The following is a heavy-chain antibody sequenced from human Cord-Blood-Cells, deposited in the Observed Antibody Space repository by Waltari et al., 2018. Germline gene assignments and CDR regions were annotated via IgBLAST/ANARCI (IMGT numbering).Heavy chain of an antibody. CDR2: MNPNSVNT. V-gene: IGHV1-8*03. CDR1: GYTFTSYD. Sequence: QVQLVQSGAEVKKPGASVKVSCKASGYTFTSYDINWVRQATGQGLEWMGWMNPNSVNTCYAQKFQGRVTITRNTSISTAYMELSSLRSEDTAVYYCARAPIVQQWLDAFDIWGQGTMVTVSS. D-gene: IGHD6-19*01. J-gene: IGHJ3*02. CDR3: ARAPIVQQWLDAFDI.